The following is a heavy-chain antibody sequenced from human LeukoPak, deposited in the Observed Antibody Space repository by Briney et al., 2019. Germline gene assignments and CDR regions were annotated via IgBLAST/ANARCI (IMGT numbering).Heavy chain of an antibody. J-gene: IGHJ4*02. Sequence: ASVKVSCKASGYTFGHHMHWVRQAPGPGLEWMGILNPGVDGPRYAEKFQGRVTMTRDTSTRTDYMELNSLTFEDTAVYYCARDLGPGNQIDFWGQGTLVTVSS. CDR2: LNPGVDGP. CDR1: GYTFGHH. V-gene: IGHV1-46*01. CDR3: ARDLGPGNQIDF. D-gene: IGHD1-14*01.